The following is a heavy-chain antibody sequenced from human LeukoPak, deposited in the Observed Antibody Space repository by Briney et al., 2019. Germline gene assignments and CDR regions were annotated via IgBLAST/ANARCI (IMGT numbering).Heavy chain of an antibody. Sequence: GESLKISCKVSGYSLNNYWIAWVRQMPGKGLEWMGIVFPADSDTRYSPSFQGQVTISADKSINTAYLQWSSLKASDTATYYCASYDGGATADFWGQGTLVTVSS. CDR1: GYSLNNYW. J-gene: IGHJ4*02. V-gene: IGHV5-51*01. CDR3: ASYDGGATADF. D-gene: IGHD1-26*01. CDR2: VFPADSDT.